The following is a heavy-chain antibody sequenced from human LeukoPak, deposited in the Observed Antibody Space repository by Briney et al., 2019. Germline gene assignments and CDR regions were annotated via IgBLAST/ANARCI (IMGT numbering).Heavy chain of an antibody. V-gene: IGHV3-20*04. Sequence: PGGSLRLSCAASGFTFDDYGMSWVRQAPGKGLEWVSGINWNGGSTGYADSVKGRFTISRDNAKNSLYLQMNSLRAEDTALNYCARGRYYGSGRRDHIPGGDYWGQGTLVTVSS. CDR2: INWNGGST. CDR3: ARGRYYGSGRRDHIPGGDY. J-gene: IGHJ4*02. CDR1: GFTFDDYG. D-gene: IGHD3-10*01.